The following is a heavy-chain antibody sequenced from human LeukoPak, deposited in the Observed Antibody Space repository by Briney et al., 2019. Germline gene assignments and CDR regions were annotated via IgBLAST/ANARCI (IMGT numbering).Heavy chain of an antibody. CDR1: GYSISSGYY. V-gene: IGHV4-4*07. CDR3: ARAGSGWYRGYFDY. D-gene: IGHD6-19*01. CDR2: IYTSGST. Sequence: PSETLSLTCAVSGYSISSGYYWSWIRQPAGKGLEWIGRIYTSGSTNYNPSLKSRVTMSVDTSKNQFSLKLSSVTAADTAVYYCARAGSGWYRGYFDYWGQGTLVTVSS. J-gene: IGHJ4*02.